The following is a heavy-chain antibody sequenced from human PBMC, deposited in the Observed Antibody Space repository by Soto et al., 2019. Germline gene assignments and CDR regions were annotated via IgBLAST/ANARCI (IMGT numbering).Heavy chain of an antibody. CDR1: GISLSTIGVG. CDR3: VHVEITWVGVGRNDAFDV. V-gene: IGHV2-5*02. Sequence: ITLMESGPTLVKTTQTLTLTCTFSGISLSTIGVGVGWIRQPPGKALEWLALIYWDDDNRYSPSLQNRPTITKDTSPHQVVLRMTNRDPVDTALYYCVHVEITWVGVGRNDAFDVWGRGTMVTVSS. D-gene: IGHD1-26*01. CDR2: IYWDDDN. J-gene: IGHJ3*01.